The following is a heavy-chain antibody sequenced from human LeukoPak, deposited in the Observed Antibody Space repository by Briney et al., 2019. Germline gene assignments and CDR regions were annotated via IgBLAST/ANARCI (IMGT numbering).Heavy chain of an antibody. CDR1: GGSFSGYY. CDR2: INHSGST. V-gene: IGHV4-34*01. D-gene: IGHD6-13*01. Sequence: SETLSLTXAVYGGSFSGYYWSWIRQPPGKGLEWIGEINHSGSTNYNPSLKSRVTISVDTSKNQFSLKLSSVTAADTAVYYCARGRGSGWYGPFWGQGTMVTVSS. CDR3: ARGRGSGWYGPF. J-gene: IGHJ3*01.